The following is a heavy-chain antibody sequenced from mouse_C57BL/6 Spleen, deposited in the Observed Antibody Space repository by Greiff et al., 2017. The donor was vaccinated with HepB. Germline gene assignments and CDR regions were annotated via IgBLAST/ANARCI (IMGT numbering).Heavy chain of an antibody. Sequence: EVQLQQSGPVLVKPGASVKMSCKASGYTFTDYYMNWVKQSHGKSLEWIGVINPYNGGTSYNQKFKGKATLTVDKSSSTAYMELNSLTSEDSAVYYCAPYYGSSPWFAYWGQGTLVTVSA. CDR1: GYTFTDYY. J-gene: IGHJ3*01. CDR3: APYYGSSPWFAY. D-gene: IGHD1-1*01. CDR2: INPYNGGT. V-gene: IGHV1-19*01.